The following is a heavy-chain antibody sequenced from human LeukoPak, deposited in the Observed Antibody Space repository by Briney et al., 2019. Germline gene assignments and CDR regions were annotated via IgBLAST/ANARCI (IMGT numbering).Heavy chain of an antibody. CDR2: INIDGNIT. V-gene: IGHV3-74*01. CDR1: GFTFSNYW. CDR3: VKDFVGVEEF. J-gene: IGHJ4*02. Sequence: TGGSLRLSCAASGFTFSNYWMHWVRQAPGKGPVWVSRINIDGNITTYADSVRGRFTISRDIAKNTLYLQMNSLRPEDTAVYHCVKDFVGVEEFWGQGTLVTVSS. D-gene: IGHD3-16*01.